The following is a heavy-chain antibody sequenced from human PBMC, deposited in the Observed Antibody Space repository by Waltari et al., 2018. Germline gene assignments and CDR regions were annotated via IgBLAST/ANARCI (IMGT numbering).Heavy chain of an antibody. Sequence: EVQVVESGGGLVKPGGSLRLSCLTSGFTFNIYNMNWIRQAPGKGLEWVSSITTSGDTYYLDSVKGRFTISRDNAKNSLYLQMNSLGAEDTAVYYCASDPSMVGVAVGGFWGQGTLVTVSS. CDR2: ITTSGDT. CDR3: ASDPSMVGVAVGGF. V-gene: IGHV3-21*01. J-gene: IGHJ4*02. D-gene: IGHD2-15*01. CDR1: GFTFNIYN.